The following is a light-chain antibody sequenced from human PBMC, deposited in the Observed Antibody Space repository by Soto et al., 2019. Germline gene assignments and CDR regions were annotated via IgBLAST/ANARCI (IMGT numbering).Light chain of an antibody. J-gene: IGLJ3*02. CDR3: SAWDDSLSGPV. Sequence: QSVLTQPPSVSGAPGQRVTISCTGTSSNIGAGYDVHWYQQFPGTAPKLLIYGNRNRPSGVPDRFSGSKSGTSASLAISGLQPDDEADYSCSAWDDSLSGPVFGGGTKLTVL. CDR1: SSNIGAGYD. CDR2: GNR. V-gene: IGLV1-40*01.